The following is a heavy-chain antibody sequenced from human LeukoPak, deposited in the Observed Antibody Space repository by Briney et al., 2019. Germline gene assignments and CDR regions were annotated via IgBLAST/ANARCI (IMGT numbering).Heavy chain of an antibody. D-gene: IGHD3-16*01. V-gene: IGHV3-9*03. CDR1: GFTFDDYA. CDR3: AKDLGIMITFGGGFDY. Sequence: GRSLRLSCAASGFTFDDYAMHWVRQAPGKGLEWVSGISWNSGSIGYADSVKGRFTISRDNAKNSLYLQMNSLRAEDMALYYCAKDLGIMITFGGGFDYWGQGTLVTVSS. CDR2: ISWNSGSI. J-gene: IGHJ4*02.